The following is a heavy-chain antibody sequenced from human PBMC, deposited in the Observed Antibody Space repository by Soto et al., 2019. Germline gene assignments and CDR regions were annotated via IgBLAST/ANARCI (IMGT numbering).Heavy chain of an antibody. V-gene: IGHV3-33*01. CDR3: ARDSGGGLLGSLYYYYYGMDV. J-gene: IGHJ6*02. D-gene: IGHD1-26*01. CDR1: GFTFSSYG. CDR2: IWYDGSNK. Sequence: PGGSLRLSCAASGFTFSSYGMHWVRQAPGKGLEWVAVIWYDGSNKYYADSVKGRFTISRDNSKNTLYLQMNSLRAEDTAVYYCARDSGGGLLGSLYYYYYGMDVWGQGTTVTVSS.